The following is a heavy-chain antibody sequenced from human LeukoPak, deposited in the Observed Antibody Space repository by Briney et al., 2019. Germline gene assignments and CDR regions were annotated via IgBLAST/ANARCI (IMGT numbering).Heavy chain of an antibody. J-gene: IGHJ4*02. D-gene: IGHD3-16*01. CDR3: ASRWGGY. CDR2: IITIFGRP. V-gene: IGHV1-69*06. Sequence: SVKVSCKTSADTFNSFAITWVRQAPGQGLEWMGGIITIFGRPNYPQNFKGRVTITADSSTSTSYLELKSLTSEDTAVYFCASRWGGYWGQRTLVTVSP. CDR1: ADTFNSFA.